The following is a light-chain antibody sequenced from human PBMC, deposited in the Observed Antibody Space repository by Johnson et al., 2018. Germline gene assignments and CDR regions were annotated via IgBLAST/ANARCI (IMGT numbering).Light chain of an antibody. J-gene: IGLJ1*01. CDR3: GTWDSTLRAGNV. V-gene: IGLV1-51*02. Sequence: QSVLTQPPSVSAAPGQKVTISCSGSSSNIGNNYVSWYQQLPGTAPKLLIYENNKRPSGIPDRFSGSKSGTSATLGITGLQTWYEADYYCGTWDSTLRAGNVFGTGTKVTVL. CDR2: ENN. CDR1: SSNIGNNY.